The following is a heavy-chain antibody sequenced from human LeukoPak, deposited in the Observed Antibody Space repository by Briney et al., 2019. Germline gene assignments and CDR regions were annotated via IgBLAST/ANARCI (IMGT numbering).Heavy chain of an antibody. V-gene: IGHV3-23*01. CDR2: INGGGNTT. J-gene: IGHJ6*03. Sequence: GGSLRLSCAASGFAFSNFAMGWVRQSPGKGLEWLSTINGGGNTTFYSDSVKGRFTISRDNSKNTLYLHMDSLGPDDTATYYCTKELHVAVAVADYYYFYMDVWGRGTAVTVSS. D-gene: IGHD6-19*01. CDR3: TKELHVAVAVADYYYFYMDV. CDR1: GFAFSNFA.